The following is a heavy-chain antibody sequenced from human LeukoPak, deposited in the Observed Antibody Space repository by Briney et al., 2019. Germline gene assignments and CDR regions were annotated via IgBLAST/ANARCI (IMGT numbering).Heavy chain of an antibody. CDR2: ISSSGSTI. D-gene: IGHD6-19*01. Sequence: SGGSLRLSCAASGFTFSSYEMNWVRQAPGKGLEWVSYISSSGSTIYYADSVKGRFTISRDNAKNSLYLQMNSLRAEDTAVYYCARVGIAVAGTSKDDAFDIWGQGTMVTVSS. CDR1: GFTFSSYE. J-gene: IGHJ3*02. CDR3: ARVGIAVAGTSKDDAFDI. V-gene: IGHV3-48*03.